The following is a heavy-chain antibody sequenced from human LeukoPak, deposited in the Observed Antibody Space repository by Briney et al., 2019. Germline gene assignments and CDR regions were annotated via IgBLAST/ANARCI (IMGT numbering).Heavy chain of an antibody. CDR1: GGTFTSYA. Sequence: ASVKVSCTASGGTFTSYAISWVRQAPGQGLEWMGGIITIFGTANYAQKFQGRVTITTDESTSTAYMELSSRRSEDKAVYDCAGVQKGQWLVVSTGWFDPWGQGTLVAVSS. V-gene: IGHV1-69*05. D-gene: IGHD6-19*01. J-gene: IGHJ5*02. CDR3: AGVQKGQWLVVSTGWFDP. CDR2: IITIFGTA.